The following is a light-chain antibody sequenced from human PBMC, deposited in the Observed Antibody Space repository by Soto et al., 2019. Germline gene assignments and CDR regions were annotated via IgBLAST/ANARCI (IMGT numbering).Light chain of an antibody. CDR3: QKYNSAPRT. CDR2: WAS. V-gene: IGKV4-1*01. J-gene: IGKJ1*01. CDR1: QSVLYSSNNKNY. Sequence: DIVMTQSPDSLAVSLGERATINCKSSQSVLYSSNNKNYLAWYQQKPGQPPKALIYWASTRESGVPDRFSGSGSGTDFTLTISSLQAEDVATYYCQKYNSAPRTFGQGTKVEIK.